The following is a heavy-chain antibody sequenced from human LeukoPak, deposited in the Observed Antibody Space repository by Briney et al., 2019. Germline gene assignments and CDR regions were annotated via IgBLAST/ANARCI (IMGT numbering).Heavy chain of an antibody. Sequence: ASVKVSCKASGGTFSSYAMSWVRQAPGKGLEWVSAISGSGGSTYYADSVKGRFTISRDNSKNTLYLQMNSLRAEDTAVYYCAKQVVVSGSYPDAFDIWGQGTMVTVSS. CDR3: AKQVVVSGSYPDAFDI. CDR2: ISGSGGST. CDR1: GGTFSSYA. D-gene: IGHD2-21*01. V-gene: IGHV3-23*01. J-gene: IGHJ3*02.